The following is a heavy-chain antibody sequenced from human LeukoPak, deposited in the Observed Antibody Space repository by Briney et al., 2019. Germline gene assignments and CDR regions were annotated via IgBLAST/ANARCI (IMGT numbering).Heavy chain of an antibody. D-gene: IGHD5-18*01. CDR3: ARDQGLTAPPPYGLDV. Sequence: ASVKVSCKTSGGTFSSSAITWVRQAPGQGLEWMGRIITVLNITTYAQKFQGRVTITADTSTSTAYMELSSLRSEETAVYYCARDQGLTAPPPYGLDVWGQGTTVTVSS. J-gene: IGHJ6*02. V-gene: IGHV1-69*04. CDR1: GGTFSSSA. CDR2: IITVLNIT.